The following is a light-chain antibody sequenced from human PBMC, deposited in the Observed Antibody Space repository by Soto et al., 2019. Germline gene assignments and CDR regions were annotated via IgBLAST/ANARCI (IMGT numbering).Light chain of an antibody. J-gene: IGKJ1*01. Sequence: DIQMTQSPSSLSASVGDGVTITCRASQSISTYLNWYRQKPGKAPELLIYGAYTLHSGVPSRFSGGGSGTHFTLTISGLQPEDFATYYFQESSSTCTFGQGTKVDIQ. CDR2: GAY. CDR3: QESSSTCT. V-gene: IGKV1-39*01. CDR1: QSISTY.